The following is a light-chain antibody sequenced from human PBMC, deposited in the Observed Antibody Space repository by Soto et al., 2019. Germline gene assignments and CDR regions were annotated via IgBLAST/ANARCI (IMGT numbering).Light chain of an antibody. Sequence: QSALTQPASVSGSPGQSITISCTGTSSDVGGYNYVSWYQQHPGKAPKLMIYDVSNRPSGVSNRFSGSKSDNTASLTISGLQAEDEADYYCSSYTSSSTVLFGGGTQLTVL. V-gene: IGLV2-14*01. CDR1: SSDVGGYNY. CDR2: DVS. J-gene: IGLJ2*01. CDR3: SSYTSSSTVL.